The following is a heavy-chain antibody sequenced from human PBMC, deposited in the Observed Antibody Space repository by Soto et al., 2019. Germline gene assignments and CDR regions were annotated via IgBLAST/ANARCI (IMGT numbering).Heavy chain of an antibody. D-gene: IGHD2-15*01. Sequence: QVQLVQSGAEVKKPGASVKVSCKASGYTFTSYGITWVRQAPGQGLEWMGWISDYNGNTNYAQKLQGRVTMTTDTSTSTAYMELRSLRSDDTAVYYCAIRRYCSGGSCFPYEVYWGQGTLVTVSS. J-gene: IGHJ4*02. CDR3: AIRRYCSGGSCFPYEVY. CDR1: GYTFTSYG. CDR2: ISDYNGNT. V-gene: IGHV1-18*01.